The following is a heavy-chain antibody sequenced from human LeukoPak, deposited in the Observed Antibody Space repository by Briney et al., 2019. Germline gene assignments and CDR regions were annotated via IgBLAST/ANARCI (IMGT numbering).Heavy chain of an antibody. CDR3: TRDPRLTDY. J-gene: IGHJ4*02. V-gene: IGHV3-11*04. Sequence: LSLTCTVSGGYTSSYYWSWIRQPPGEGLEWVSYISSSGSTIYYADSVKGRFTISRDNAKNSLYLQMNSLRDDDTAVYYCTRDPRLTDYWGQGTLVTVSS. CDR1: GGYTSSYY. CDR2: ISSSGSTI.